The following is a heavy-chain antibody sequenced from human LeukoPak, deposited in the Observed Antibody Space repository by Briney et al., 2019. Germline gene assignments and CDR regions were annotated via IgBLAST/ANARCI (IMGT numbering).Heavy chain of an antibody. Sequence: ASVKVSCTASGYTFTGYYMHWVRQAPGQGLEWMGWINPNSGGTNYAQKFQGRVTMTRDTSISTAYMELSRLRSDDTAVYYCAREGSGWYANWFDPWGQGTLVTVSS. J-gene: IGHJ5*02. CDR2: INPNSGGT. CDR3: AREGSGWYANWFDP. V-gene: IGHV1-2*02. CDR1: GYTFTGYY. D-gene: IGHD6-19*01.